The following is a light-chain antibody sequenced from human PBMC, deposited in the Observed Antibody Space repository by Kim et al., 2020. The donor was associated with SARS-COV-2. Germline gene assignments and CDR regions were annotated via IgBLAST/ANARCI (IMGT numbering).Light chain of an antibody. CDR3: MQDLQTPLT. CDR1: QSLLNSDGHNF. J-gene: IGKJ1*01. V-gene: IGKV2-28*01. CDR2: LGS. Sequence: DIVLTQSPLSLLVTPGEPASISCRSSQSLLNSDGHNFLEWYLHRPGQSPHLLIYLGSSRASGVPDRFSDSGSGTNFTLTISRLEAEDIGIYYCMQDLQTPLTFGQGTKVDIK.